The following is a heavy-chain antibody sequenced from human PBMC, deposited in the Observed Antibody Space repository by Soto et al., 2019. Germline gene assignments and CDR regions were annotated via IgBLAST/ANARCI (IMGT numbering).Heavy chain of an antibody. CDR1: GGSISSGGYY. CDR2: IYYSGST. V-gene: IGHV4-31*03. J-gene: IGHJ5*02. D-gene: IGHD3-3*01. Sequence: QVQLQETGPGLVKPSQTLSLTCTVSGGSISSGGYYWSWIRQHPGKGLEWIGYIYYSGSTYYNPSLKSRVTISVDTSKNQFSLKLSSVTAADTAVYYCARPFWSGKWVWFDPWGQGTLVTVSS. CDR3: ARPFWSGKWVWFDP.